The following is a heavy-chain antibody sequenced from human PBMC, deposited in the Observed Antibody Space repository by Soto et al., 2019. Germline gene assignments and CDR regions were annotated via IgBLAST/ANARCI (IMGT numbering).Heavy chain of an antibody. V-gene: IGHV4-59*01. CDR2: IYYTAST. CDR1: GGSISSYY. CDR3: ARGNAMDD. Sequence: QVQLQESGPGLVKPSETLSLTCTVSGGSISSYYWSWIRQPPGKGLEWIGYIYYTASTNSNPSLKSRVTISADTSNSLFSLKLRAVTAADTAVYYCARGNAMDDWGQGTTVTVSS. J-gene: IGHJ6*02.